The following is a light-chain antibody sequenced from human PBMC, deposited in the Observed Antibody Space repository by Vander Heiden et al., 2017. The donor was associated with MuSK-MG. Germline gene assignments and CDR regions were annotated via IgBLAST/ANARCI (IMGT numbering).Light chain of an antibody. CDR1: QGISNY. J-gene: IGKJ1*01. V-gene: IGKV1-27*01. Sequence: DIQMTQSPSSLSVSVADRVTITCRASQGISNYLAWYQQKPGKVPKLLIYAASTLQSGVPSRFSGSGSGTDFTLTISILQPEDVANYYCQKYNSAPWTFGQGTKVEIK. CDR3: QKYNSAPWT. CDR2: AAS.